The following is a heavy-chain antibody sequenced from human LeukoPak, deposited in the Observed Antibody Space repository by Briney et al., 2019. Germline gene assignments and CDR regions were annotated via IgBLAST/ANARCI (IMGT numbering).Heavy chain of an antibody. D-gene: IGHD4-11*01. Sequence: GASVKVSRKASGYTFTSYAIHWVRQAPGQRLEWMGWSNAGNGNTKYSQDFQGRVTITRDTSASTAYMELSSLSSEDMAVYYCARGQSYAMDVWGQGTTVTVSS. CDR3: ARGQSYAMDV. CDR2: SNAGNGNT. V-gene: IGHV1-3*02. J-gene: IGHJ6*02. CDR1: GYTFTSYA.